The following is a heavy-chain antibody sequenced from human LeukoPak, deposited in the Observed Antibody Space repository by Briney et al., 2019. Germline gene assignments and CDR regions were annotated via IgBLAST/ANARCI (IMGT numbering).Heavy chain of an antibody. J-gene: IGHJ6*02. D-gene: IGHD3-16*01. CDR3: ARETQLGEVDV. CDR2: ISSSSSYI. CDR1: GITFSSYS. Sequence: GGSLRLSCAASGITFSSYSMNWVRQAPGKRLEWVSCISSSSSYIYYADSVKGRFTISRDNAKNSLYLQMNSLRAEDTAVYYCARETQLGEVDVWGQGTTVTVSS. V-gene: IGHV3-21*01.